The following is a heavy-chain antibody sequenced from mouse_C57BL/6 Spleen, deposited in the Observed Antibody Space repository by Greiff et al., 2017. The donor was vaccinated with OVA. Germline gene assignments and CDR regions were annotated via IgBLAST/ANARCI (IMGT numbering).Heavy chain of an antibody. CDR2: ISSGSSTI. Sequence: EVQLVESGGGLVKPGGSLKLSCAASGFTFSDYGMHWVRQAPEKGLEWVAYISSGSSTIYYADTVKGRFTISRDNAKNTLFLQMTSLRSEDTAMYYCARPHYYGSSLYYYAMDYWGQGTSVTVSS. CDR1: GFTFSDYG. J-gene: IGHJ4*01. V-gene: IGHV5-17*01. CDR3: ARPHYYGSSLYYYAMDY. D-gene: IGHD1-1*01.